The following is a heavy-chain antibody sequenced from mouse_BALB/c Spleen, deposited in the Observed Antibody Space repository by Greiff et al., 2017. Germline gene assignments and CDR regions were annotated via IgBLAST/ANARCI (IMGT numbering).Heavy chain of an antibody. CDR3: ARRVITTYAMDY. CDR1: GYTFTSYW. J-gene: IGHJ4*01. Sequence: QVQLKQPGAELVKPGASVKLSCKASGYTFTSYWMHWVKQRPGQGLEWIGEIDPSDSYTNYNQKFKGKATLTVDKSSSTAYMQLSSLTSEDSAVYYCARRVITTYAMDYWGQGTSVTVSS. V-gene: IGHV1-69*02. CDR2: IDPSDSYT. D-gene: IGHD1-1*01.